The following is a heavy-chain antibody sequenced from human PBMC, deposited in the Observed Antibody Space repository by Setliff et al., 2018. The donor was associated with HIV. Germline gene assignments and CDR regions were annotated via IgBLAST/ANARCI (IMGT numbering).Heavy chain of an antibody. CDR3: TVGAAPFDY. CDR2: ISYDGSKK. CDR1: GFTFSRYG. J-gene: IGHJ4*02. Sequence: GGSLRLSCAASGFTFSRYGMHWVRQAPGKGLEWVAFISYDGSKKYYADSVKGRFTISRDNSKNTLYLQMNSLIIEDTAVYYCTVGAAPFDYWGQGTLVTVSS. V-gene: IGHV3-30*04. D-gene: IGHD3-10*01.